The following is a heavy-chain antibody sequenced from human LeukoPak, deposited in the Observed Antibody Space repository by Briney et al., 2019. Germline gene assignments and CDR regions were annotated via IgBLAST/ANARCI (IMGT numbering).Heavy chain of an antibody. V-gene: IGHV3-7*01. Sequence: GGSLRLSCAASGFTLRNYWMAWVRRAPGKGLEGVANIKEDGSVKQYVESVRGRFTISRDDAKNSVYLQMNSLRTEDTAVYYCAREPRDVVGALDVWGQGTTVTVSS. CDR2: IKEDGSVK. D-gene: IGHD1-26*01. CDR3: AREPRDVVGALDV. CDR1: GFTLRNYW. J-gene: IGHJ6*02.